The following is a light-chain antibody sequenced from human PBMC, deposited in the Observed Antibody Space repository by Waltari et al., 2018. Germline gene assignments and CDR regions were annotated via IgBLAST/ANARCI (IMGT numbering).Light chain of an antibody. J-gene: IGKJ4*01. CDR2: DAS. CDR3: QQYDNLLT. CDR1: QDISNY. V-gene: IGKV1-33*01. Sequence: EDPVSITCQASQDISNYLNWYQQKPGKAPKLLIYDASNLETGVPSRFSGSGSGTDFTFTISSLQPEDIATYYCQQYDNLLTFGGGTKVEIK.